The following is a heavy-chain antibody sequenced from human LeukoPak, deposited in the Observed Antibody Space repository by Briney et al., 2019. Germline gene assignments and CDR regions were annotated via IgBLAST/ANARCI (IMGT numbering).Heavy chain of an antibody. D-gene: IGHD2-2*01. J-gene: IGHJ4*02. V-gene: IGHV1-8*01. CDR2: MNPNSGNT. CDR3: ARGYCSSTSCPFDY. Sequence: GASVKVSCKASGYTFTSYVINWVRQATGQGLEWMGWMNPNSGNTGYAQKFQGRVTMTRNTSIGTAYMELSSLRSEDTAVYYCARGYCSSTSCPFDYWGQGTLVTVSS. CDR1: GYTFTSYV.